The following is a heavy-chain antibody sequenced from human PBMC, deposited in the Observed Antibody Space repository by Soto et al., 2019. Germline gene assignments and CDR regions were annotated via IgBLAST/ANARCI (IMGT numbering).Heavy chain of an antibody. J-gene: IGHJ6*03. D-gene: IGHD2-2*01. CDR3: ARGIGPARNYYYMDV. V-gene: IGHV4-34*01. CDR1: GGSFSGYY. Sequence: SETLSLTCAVYGGSFSGYYWSWIRQPPGKGLEWIGEINHSGSTNYNPSLKSRATISVDTSKNQFSLKLSSVTAADTAVYYCARGIGPARNYYYMDVWGKGTTVTVSS. CDR2: INHSGST.